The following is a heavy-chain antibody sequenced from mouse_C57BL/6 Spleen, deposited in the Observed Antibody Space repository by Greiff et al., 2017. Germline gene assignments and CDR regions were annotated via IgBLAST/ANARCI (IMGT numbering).Heavy chain of an antibody. D-gene: IGHD3-2*02. CDR2: IHPNSGST. CDR1: GYTFTSYW. V-gene: IGHV1-64*01. Sequence: VQLQQSGAELVKPGASVKISCKASGYTFTSYWMHWVKQRPGQGLEWIGMIHPNSGSTNYNEKFKSKATLTVDKSSSTAYMQLSSLTSEDSAVYYCAREKGDSSGPFAYWGQGTLVTVSA. J-gene: IGHJ3*01. CDR3: AREKGDSSGPFAY.